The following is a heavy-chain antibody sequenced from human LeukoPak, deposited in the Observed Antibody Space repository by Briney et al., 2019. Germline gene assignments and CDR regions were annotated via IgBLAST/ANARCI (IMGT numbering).Heavy chain of an antibody. D-gene: IGHD6-19*01. Sequence: PGGSLRLSCAASGFTFRSYWMSWVRQAPGKGLEWVANINQGGSVKYYVDSVKGRFTISRDDAKNSLYVQMNSLRDEDTAVYYCARHSSGWLPLFAYWGQGTLVTVSS. CDR1: GFTFRSYW. J-gene: IGHJ4*02. CDR3: ARHSSGWLPLFAY. CDR2: INQGGSVK. V-gene: IGHV3-7*01.